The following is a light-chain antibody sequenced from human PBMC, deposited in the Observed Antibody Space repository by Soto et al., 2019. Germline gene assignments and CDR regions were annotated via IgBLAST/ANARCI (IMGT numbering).Light chain of an antibody. J-gene: IGKJ1*01. CDR1: PRISSY. CDR3: QQSYSTPWT. V-gene: IGKV1-39*01. CDR2: AAS. Sequence: DIQMTQSPSSLSASVGDRVTITCRASPRISSYLIWYQQKPGKAPKLLIYAASSLPSGVPSRFSGSGSGPDFTLTISSLQPEDFATYYCQQSYSTPWTFGQGTKVEIK.